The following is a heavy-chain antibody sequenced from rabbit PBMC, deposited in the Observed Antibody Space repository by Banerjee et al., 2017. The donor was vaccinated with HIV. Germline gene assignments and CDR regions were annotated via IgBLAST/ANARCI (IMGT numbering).Heavy chain of an antibody. J-gene: IGHJ4*01. Sequence: QEQLEESGGGLVQPEGSLTLTCKASGFTLSSYWMWWVRQAPGKGLEWIACINSNTGNTVYASWAKGPFTISKTSSTTVTLQMTSLTAADTATYFCARDLAGVIGWNFNLWGQGTLVTVS. V-gene: IGHV1S45*01. CDR2: INSNTGNT. CDR3: ARDLAGVIGWNFNL. CDR1: GFTLSSYW. D-gene: IGHD4-1*01.